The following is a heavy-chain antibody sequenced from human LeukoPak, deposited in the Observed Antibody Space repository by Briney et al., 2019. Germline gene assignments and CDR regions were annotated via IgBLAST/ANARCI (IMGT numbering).Heavy chain of an antibody. CDR2: IYTSGST. CDR3: ARDGVYSSGWYGGWFDP. D-gene: IGHD6-19*01. J-gene: IGHJ5*02. CDR1: GGSISSGSYY. Sequence: SQTLSLTCTVSGGSISSGSYYWSWIRQPAGKGLEWIGRIYTSGSTNYNPSLKSRVTISVDTSKNQFSLKLSSVTAADTAVYYCARDGVYSSGWYGGWFDPWGQGTLVTVSS. V-gene: IGHV4-61*02.